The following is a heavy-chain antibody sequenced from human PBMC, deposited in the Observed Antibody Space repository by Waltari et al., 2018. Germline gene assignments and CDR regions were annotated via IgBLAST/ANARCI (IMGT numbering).Heavy chain of an antibody. CDR1: GFPPSTSGMC. CDR2: IDCADDK. J-gene: IGHJ4*02. D-gene: IGHD3-22*01. V-gene: IGHV2-70*01. CDR3: ARLYDSSGYFSYYFDS. Sequence: QVTLRESGPALVKPTQTLTLTCTFPGFPPSTSGMCVSWIRQPPGKALEWLALIDCADDKSYNTSLKTRLTISKDTSKNQVVLTMTNMDPVDTATYYCARLYDSSGYFSYYFDSWGQGTLVTVSS.